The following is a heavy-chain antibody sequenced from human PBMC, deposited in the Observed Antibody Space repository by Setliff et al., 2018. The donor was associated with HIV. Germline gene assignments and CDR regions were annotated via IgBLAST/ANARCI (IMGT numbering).Heavy chain of an antibody. CDR3: ARDSSRGYLDWLSLKYYYSYYIDV. J-gene: IGHJ6*03. CDR2: ISSSDTTI. D-gene: IGHD3-9*01. CDR1: GFTFSSYS. V-gene: IGHV3-48*01. Sequence: PGGSLRLSCAASGFTFSSYSMNWVSQTPGKGLEWVSYISSSDTTIYYADSVKGRFTISRDNAKNSLYLQMSSLRAEDTAVYYCARDSSRGYLDWLSLKYYYSYYIDVWGKGTTVTVSS.